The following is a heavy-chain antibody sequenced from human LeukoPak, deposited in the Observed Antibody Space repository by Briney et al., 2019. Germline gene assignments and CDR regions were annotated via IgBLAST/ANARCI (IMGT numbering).Heavy chain of an antibody. CDR1: GLSISSGHY. V-gene: IGHV4-38-2*02. J-gene: IGHJ6*04. CDR2: IYHSGGRFETGST. D-gene: IGHD4-17*01. CDR3: ARDLDTTVTMKGMDV. Sequence: SETLSLTCTVSGLSISSGHYWGWIRQPPGKGLEWIASIYHSGGRFETGSTHYSPSLKSRVTISVDTSKNQLSLMMTSVTAADTAVYYCARDLDTTVTMKGMDVWGKGTTVTVSS.